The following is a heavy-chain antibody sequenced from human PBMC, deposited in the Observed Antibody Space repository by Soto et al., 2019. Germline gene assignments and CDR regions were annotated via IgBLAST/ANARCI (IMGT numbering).Heavy chain of an antibody. CDR2: ISYAGNDN. CDR3: ARDRQQWLEPAGGALPF. V-gene: IGHV3-30-3*01. Sequence: QVQLVESGGGVVQPGRSLRLSCAASGFTLSSYVMHWVRQAPGNGLEWVARISYAGNDNYYADSVKGRFTISRDNSKKTLYLQMTSLRADDTAVYYCARDRQQWLEPAGGALPFWGQGTMVIVSS. J-gene: IGHJ3*01. CDR1: GFTLSSYV. D-gene: IGHD6-19*01.